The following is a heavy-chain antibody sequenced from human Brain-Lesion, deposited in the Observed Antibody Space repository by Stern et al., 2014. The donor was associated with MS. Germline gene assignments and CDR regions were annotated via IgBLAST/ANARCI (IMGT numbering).Heavy chain of an antibody. V-gene: IGHV1-2*02. CDR1: GYIFTGYY. Sequence: VQLVESGAEVKKPGASVKVSCKTSGYIFTGYYIPWVRPAPGQGLEWMAWINPNTGGTKYAQKFQGRVTMSRETSISTAYVELRSLTSDDTAVYYCARDQRGITIFGVVTDYYYLGMDVWGQGTTVTVSS. CDR2: INPNTGGT. J-gene: IGHJ6*02. D-gene: IGHD3-3*01. CDR3: ARDQRGITIFGVVTDYYYLGMDV.